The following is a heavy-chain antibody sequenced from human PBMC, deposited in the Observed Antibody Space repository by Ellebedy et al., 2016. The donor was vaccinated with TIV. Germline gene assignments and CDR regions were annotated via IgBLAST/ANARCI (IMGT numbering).Heavy chain of an antibody. Sequence: GESLKISCAASGFTFSNAWMSWVRQAPGTGLEWVSGISGSGVSTYYADSVKGRFTISRDNAKNSLYLQMNSLRAEDTAVYYCARDYGPWGQGTLVTVSS. CDR1: GFTFSNAW. D-gene: IGHD4-17*01. V-gene: IGHV3-23*01. CDR3: ARDYGP. J-gene: IGHJ5*02. CDR2: ISGSGVST.